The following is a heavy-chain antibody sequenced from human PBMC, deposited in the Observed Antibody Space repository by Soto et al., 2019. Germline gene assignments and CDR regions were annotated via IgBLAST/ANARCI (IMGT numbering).Heavy chain of an antibody. J-gene: IGHJ5*02. CDR3: ARASVFCSGGSCYSDNWFDP. CDR1: GGSISSSSYY. CDR2: IYYSGST. Sequence: SETLSLTCTVSGGSISSSSYYWGWIRQPPGKGLEWIGSIYYSGSTYYNPSLKSRVTISVDTSKNQFSLKLSSVTAADTAVYYCARASVFCSGGSCYSDNWFDPWGQGTLVTVSS. D-gene: IGHD2-15*01. V-gene: IGHV4-39*01.